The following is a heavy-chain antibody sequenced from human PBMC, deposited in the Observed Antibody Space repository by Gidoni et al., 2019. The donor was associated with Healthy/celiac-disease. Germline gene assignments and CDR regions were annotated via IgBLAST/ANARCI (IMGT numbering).Heavy chain of an antibody. V-gene: IGHV3-30*01. J-gene: IGHJ4*02. CDR2: ISYDGCNK. CDR1: GFPFSRSA. Sequence: QVQLVASGGGVVQPGRSLSLSCSASGFPFSRSAMHWVRQAPGKGLEWVAVISYDGCNKYYADSVKGRFTISRDNSKNTLYLQMNSLRAEDTAVYYCARDRLWFGESPDYYFDYWGQGTLVTVSS. CDR3: ARDRLWFGESPDYYFDY. D-gene: IGHD3-10*01.